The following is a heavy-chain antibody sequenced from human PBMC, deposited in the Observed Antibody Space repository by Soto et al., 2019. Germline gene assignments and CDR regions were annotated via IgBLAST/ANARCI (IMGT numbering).Heavy chain of an antibody. J-gene: IGHJ6*02. D-gene: IGHD6-6*01. CDR2: IIPIFGTA. V-gene: IGHV1-69*06. Sequence: SVKVSCKASGGTFSSYAISWVRQAPGQGLEWMGGIIPIFGTANYAQKFQGRVTITADKSTSTAYMELSSLRSEDTAVYYCANGHSSSSGYGMDVWGQGTTVTVSS. CDR1: GGTFSSYA. CDR3: ANGHSSSSGYGMDV.